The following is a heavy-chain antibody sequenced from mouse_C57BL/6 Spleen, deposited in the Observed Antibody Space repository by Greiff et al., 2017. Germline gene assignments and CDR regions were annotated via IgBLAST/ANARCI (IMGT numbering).Heavy chain of an antibody. J-gene: IGHJ2*01. CDR2: ISSGGSYT. D-gene: IGHD2-3*01. Sequence: EVQLVESGGDLVKPGGSLKLSCAASGFTFSSYGMSWVRQTPDKRLEWVATISSGGSYTYYPDSVKGRFTISRDKDKNTLCLQMSSLESEDTAMYYCASFDGYPLGDWGQGTTLTVSS. V-gene: IGHV5-6*01. CDR1: GFTFSSYG. CDR3: ASFDGYPLGD.